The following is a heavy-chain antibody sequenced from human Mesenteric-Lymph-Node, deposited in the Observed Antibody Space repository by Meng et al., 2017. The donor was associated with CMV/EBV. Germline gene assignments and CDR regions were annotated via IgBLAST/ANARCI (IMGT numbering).Heavy chain of an antibody. CDR2: MNPNSGKT. CDR3: ARVSLPYGMDV. J-gene: IGHJ6*02. V-gene: IGHV1-8*01. Sequence: ASVKVSCKASGYTFTSYDIIWVRQATGQGLERMGRMNPNSGKTDYTQRFRGRVTMTKNTSLGTAYLEMSSLTFEDTAVYYCARVSLPYGMDVWGQGTTVTVSS. CDR1: GYTFTSYD.